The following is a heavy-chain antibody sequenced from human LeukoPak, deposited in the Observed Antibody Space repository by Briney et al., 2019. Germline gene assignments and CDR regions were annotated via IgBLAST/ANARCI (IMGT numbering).Heavy chain of an antibody. J-gene: IGHJ3*02. V-gene: IGHV1-8*03. CDR3: ARVYDSSGYGVAFDI. CDR1: GGTFSSYA. CDR2: MNPNSGNT. D-gene: IGHD3-22*01. Sequence: ASVKVSCKASGGTFSSYAISWVRQAPGQGLEWMGWMNPNSGNTGYAQKFQGRVTITRNTSISTAYMELSSLRSEDTAVYYCARVYDSSGYGVAFDIWGQGTMVTVSS.